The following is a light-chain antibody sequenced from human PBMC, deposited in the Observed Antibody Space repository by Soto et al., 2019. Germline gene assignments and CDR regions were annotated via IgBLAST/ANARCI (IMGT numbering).Light chain of an antibody. CDR1: SSDVGAYNY. V-gene: IGLV2-14*01. Sequence: QSALTQPASVSGSPGQSIAISCTGTSSDVGAYNYVFWYQQYPGKAPKLIIYDVTNRPSGVSDRFSGSKSGNTASLTISGLQAEDEADYYCTSYTTSSTYVFGTGTKATVL. CDR2: DVT. J-gene: IGLJ1*01. CDR3: TSYTTSSTYV.